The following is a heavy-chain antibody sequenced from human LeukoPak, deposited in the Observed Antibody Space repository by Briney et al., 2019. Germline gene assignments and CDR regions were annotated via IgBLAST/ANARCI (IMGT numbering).Heavy chain of an antibody. CDR3: ANAVGSLGYCSSTSCSSSNPDY. CDR2: ISYDGSNK. V-gene: IGHV3-30*18. J-gene: IGHJ4*02. Sequence: GGSLRLSCAASGVTFSSYGMHWVRQAPGKGLEWVAVISYDGSNKYYADSVKGRFTISRDNSKNTLYLQMNSLRAEDTAVYYCANAVGSLGYCSSTSCSSSNPDYWGQGTLVTVSS. D-gene: IGHD2-2*01. CDR1: GVTFSSYG.